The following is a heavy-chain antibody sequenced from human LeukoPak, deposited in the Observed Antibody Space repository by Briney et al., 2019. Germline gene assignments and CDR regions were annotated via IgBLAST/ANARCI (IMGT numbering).Heavy chain of an antibody. CDR1: GYSISSGYY. CDR2: IYHSGST. CDR3: ARLEGYCSSTSCLDAFDI. J-gene: IGHJ3*02. Sequence: SETLSLTCAVSGYSISSGYYWGWIRQPPGKGLEWIGSIYHSGSTYYNPSLQSRVTISVDTSKNQFSLKLSSVTAADTAVYYCARLEGYCSSTSCLDAFDIWGQGTMVTVSS. V-gene: IGHV4-38-2*01. D-gene: IGHD2-2*01.